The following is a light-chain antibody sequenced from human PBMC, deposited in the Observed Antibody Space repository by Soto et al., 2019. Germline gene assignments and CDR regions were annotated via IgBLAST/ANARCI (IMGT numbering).Light chain of an antibody. CDR3: QPYNNWPPIT. J-gene: IGKJ5*01. CDR1: QSVSSN. V-gene: IGKV3-15*01. Sequence: EIVMTQSPATLSVSPGERATLSCRASQSVSSNLAWYQQKPGQAPRLLIYGASTRATGIPARFSGSGSGTEFTLTISRLQSEDFAVYYCQPYNNWPPITFGQGTRLEIK. CDR2: GAS.